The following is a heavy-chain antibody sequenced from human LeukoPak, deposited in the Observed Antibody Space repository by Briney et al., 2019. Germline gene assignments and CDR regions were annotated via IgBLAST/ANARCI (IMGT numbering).Heavy chain of an antibody. Sequence: GGSLSLSCAASGFTFSNYAMSWVRQAPGKGLEWVAYIRKDGSDKYYADSVKGRFTISRDSSKNMVYLQMNSLRAEDTAVYYCAKDSNWAFDYWGQGTLVSVSS. CDR2: IRKDGSDK. D-gene: IGHD7-27*01. CDR1: GFTFSNYA. J-gene: IGHJ4*02. CDR3: AKDSNWAFDY. V-gene: IGHV3-30*02.